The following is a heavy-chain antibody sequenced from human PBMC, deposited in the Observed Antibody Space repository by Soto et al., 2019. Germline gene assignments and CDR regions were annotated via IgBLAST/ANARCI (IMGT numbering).Heavy chain of an antibody. V-gene: IGHV6-1*01. D-gene: IGHD5-12*01. CDR2: TYYRSKWYN. Sequence: PSQTLSLTCAISGDTVSSNTAAWNWIRQSPSRGLEWLGRTYYRSKWYNDYALSVKSRITINADTPKNQFSLQLNSVTPEDTAVYFCAKVPLRPYYFDYWGQGTLVTVSS. CDR1: GDTVSSNTAA. CDR3: AKVPLRPYYFDY. J-gene: IGHJ4*02.